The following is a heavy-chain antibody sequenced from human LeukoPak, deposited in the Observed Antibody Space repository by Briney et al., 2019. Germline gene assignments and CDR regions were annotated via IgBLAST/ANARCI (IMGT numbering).Heavy chain of an antibody. J-gene: IGHJ4*02. Sequence: GGSLRLSCAASGFTFSSYSMNWVRQAPGKGLEWVSVISKSGTSTYYADSVKGRFTISRDNSRNTLYLQMNSLRAGDTAVYYCAKDRSSSWYNQFDYWGQGTLVTVSS. CDR3: AKDRSSSWYNQFDY. CDR1: GFTFSSYS. V-gene: IGHV3-23*01. CDR2: ISKSGTST. D-gene: IGHD6-13*01.